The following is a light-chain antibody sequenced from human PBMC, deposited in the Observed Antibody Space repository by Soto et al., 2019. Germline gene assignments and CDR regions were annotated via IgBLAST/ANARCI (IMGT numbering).Light chain of an antibody. Sequence: DIQMTQSPSTLSASVGDRVTITCRASRNINDWLAWYQQKPWRAPKLLIFDASTLETGVPSRFSGSGSGTEFTLTISSLQPDDFATYYCQHYNLYPYTFGQGTKLEIK. CDR1: RNINDW. CDR2: DAS. V-gene: IGKV1-5*01. J-gene: IGKJ2*01. CDR3: QHYNLYPYT.